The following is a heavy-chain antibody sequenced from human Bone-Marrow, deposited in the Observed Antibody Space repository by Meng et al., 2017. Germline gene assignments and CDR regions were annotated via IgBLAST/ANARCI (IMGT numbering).Heavy chain of an antibody. J-gene: IGHJ4*02. CDR2: IIPIFGTA. CDR3: ARGGSPGYGDYDY. CDR1: GGSFSSYA. V-gene: IGHV1-69*06. Sequence: QVRVVQVGAEVKKHGASVKVSCKASGGSFSSYAISWVRQAPGQGLEWMGGIIPIFGTANYAQKFQGRVTITADKSTSTAYMELSSLRSEDTAVYYCARGGSPGYGDYDYWGQGTLVTVSS. D-gene: IGHD4-17*01.